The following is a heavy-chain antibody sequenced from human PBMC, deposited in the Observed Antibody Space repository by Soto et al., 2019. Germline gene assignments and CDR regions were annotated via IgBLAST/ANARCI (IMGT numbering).Heavy chain of an antibody. V-gene: IGHV4-30-4*01. Sequence: SETLSLTCTVSGGSISSGDYYWSWIRQPPGKGLEWIGYIYYSGSTYYNPSLKSRVTISVDTSKNQFSLKLSSVTAADTAVYYCARDVSHGTRFYYYYGMDVWGQGTTVTVSS. CDR1: GGSISSGDYY. J-gene: IGHJ6*02. CDR2: IYYSGST. CDR3: ARDVSHGTRFYYYYGMDV. D-gene: IGHD1-1*01.